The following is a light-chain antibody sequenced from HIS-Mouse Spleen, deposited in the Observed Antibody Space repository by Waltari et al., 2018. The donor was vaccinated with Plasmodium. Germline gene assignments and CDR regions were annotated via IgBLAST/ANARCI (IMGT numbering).Light chain of an antibody. V-gene: IGKV3-15*01. J-gene: IGKJ3*01. Sequence: PAPLSVSPGERATLSCRASQSVSSNLAWHQQKPGQAPRLLIYGASTRATGIPARFSGSGSGTEFTLTISSLQSEDFAVYYCQQYNNWSFTFGPGTKVDIK. CDR2: GAS. CDR1: QSVSSN. CDR3: QQYNNWSFT.